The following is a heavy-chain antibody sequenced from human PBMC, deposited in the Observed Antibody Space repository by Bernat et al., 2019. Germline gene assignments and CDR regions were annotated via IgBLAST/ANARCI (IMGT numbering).Heavy chain of an antibody. CDR1: GFTFSRYH. CDR3: ARDLKVQGVITTSGYFDY. V-gene: IGHV3-33*01. Sequence: QVQLVESGGGVVQPGRPLRLSCAASGFTFSRYHMHWVRQAPGKGLEWVAVIWYDGTNNFYADSVKGRFTISRDNSKNTLYLQMNSLRAEDTAVYYCARDLKVQGVITTSGYFDYWGQGTLVTVSS. CDR2: IWYDGTNN. D-gene: IGHD3-10*01. J-gene: IGHJ4*02.